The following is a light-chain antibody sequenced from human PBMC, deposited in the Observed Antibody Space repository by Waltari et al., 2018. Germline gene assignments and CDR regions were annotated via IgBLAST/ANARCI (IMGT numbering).Light chain of an antibody. CDR2: RTD. CDR1: APNIAANL. Sequence: QSMLTQPPSASGTPGQSVPIPCSGGAPNIAANLVNWYQQPPGKAPKLLIYRTDLRPSGVPDRFSGSKSGTSASLAISGLQSEDEADYFCASWDDSLNGHWVFGGGTKVTVL. V-gene: IGLV1-44*01. CDR3: ASWDDSLNGHWV. J-gene: IGLJ3*02.